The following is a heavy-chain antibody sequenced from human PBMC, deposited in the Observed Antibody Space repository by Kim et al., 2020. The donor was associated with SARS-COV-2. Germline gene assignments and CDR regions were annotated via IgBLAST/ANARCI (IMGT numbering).Heavy chain of an antibody. CDR1: GFTFSSYS. J-gene: IGHJ6*03. CDR3: ARDNAMVQGVPWDYYYYMDV. CDR2: ISSSSSYI. D-gene: IGHD3-10*01. V-gene: IGHV3-21*01. Sequence: GGSLRLSCAASGFTFSSYSMNWVRQAPGKGLEWVSSISSSSSYIYYADSVKGRFTISRDNAKNSLYLQMNSLRAEDTAVYYCARDNAMVQGVPWDYYYYMDVWGKGTTVTVSS.